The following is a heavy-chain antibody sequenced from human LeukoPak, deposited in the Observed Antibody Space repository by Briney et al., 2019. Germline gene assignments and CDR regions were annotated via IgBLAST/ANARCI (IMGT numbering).Heavy chain of an antibody. CDR2: INHSGST. CDR1: GGSIRSYY. CDR3: ARLDSSGYYYVGNDY. D-gene: IGHD3-22*01. Sequence: SETLCRTSTVSGGSIRSYYCRWIRQPPGQGLEWIGEINHSGSTNYNPSLKSRVTISVDTSKNQFFLKLSSVTAADTAVYYCARLDSSGYYYVGNDYWGQVTLVTVSS. V-gene: IGHV4-34*01. J-gene: IGHJ4*02.